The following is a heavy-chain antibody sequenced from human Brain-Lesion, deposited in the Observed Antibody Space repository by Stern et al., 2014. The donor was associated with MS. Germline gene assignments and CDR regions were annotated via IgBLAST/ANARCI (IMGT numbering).Heavy chain of an antibody. CDR3: ARHDSVPRPSQLYSARDRGPGYFDY. CDR2: IYYSGFT. J-gene: IGHJ4*02. CDR1: GGSISRSTYY. V-gene: IGHV4-39*01. Sequence: QVQLQQSGPGLVKPSETLSLTCTVSGGSISRSTYYWAWIRQHPGKGLEWIGNIYYSGFTYYNPSLQSRGTISLDMSKNQFSLKLSSVTAADTAIYYCARHDSVPRPSQLYSARDRGPGYFDYWGQGTLVTVSS. D-gene: IGHD1-26*01.